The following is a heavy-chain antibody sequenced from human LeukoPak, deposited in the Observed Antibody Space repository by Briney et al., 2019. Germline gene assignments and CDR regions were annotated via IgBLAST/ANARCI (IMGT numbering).Heavy chain of an antibody. CDR1: GFTFSSYG. V-gene: IGHV3-33*01. Sequence: GGSLRLSCAASGFTFSSYGMHWVRQAPGKGLEWVAVIWYDGSNKYYADSVKGRFTISRDNSKNTLYLQMNSLRAEDTAVYYCARDSLRYYDFWSGYDQYYFDYWGQGTLVTVSS. J-gene: IGHJ4*02. CDR2: IWYDGSNK. CDR3: ARDSLRYYDFWSGYDQYYFDY. D-gene: IGHD3-3*01.